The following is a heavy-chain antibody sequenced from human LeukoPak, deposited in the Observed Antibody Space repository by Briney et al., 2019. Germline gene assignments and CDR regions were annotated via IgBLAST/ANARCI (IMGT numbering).Heavy chain of an antibody. Sequence: GGSLRLSCEASGFTFSTYEMNWVRQTPGKGLEWVSCIGSSGSTIYYADSVKGRFTISRDNGKNSLYLHMNSLKTEDTAVYYCTTDGVGVEGATYDNWGQGTLVSVSS. CDR2: IGSSGSTI. J-gene: IGHJ4*02. D-gene: IGHD1-26*01. CDR3: TTDGVGVEGATYDN. CDR1: GFTFSTYE. V-gene: IGHV3-48*03.